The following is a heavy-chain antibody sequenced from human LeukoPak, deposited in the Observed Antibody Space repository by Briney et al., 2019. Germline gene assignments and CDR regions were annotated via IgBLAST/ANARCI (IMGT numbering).Heavy chain of an antibody. Sequence: GGSLRLSCTASGFTFGDYAMTWVRQAPGRGLEWVGFIRSKAYGGTTQYAASVKGRFTISRDDSKSIAYLQMNSLKTEDTAVYYCSRDAVGFGANWFDPWGQGTLVTVSS. J-gene: IGHJ5*02. CDR1: GFTFGDYA. D-gene: IGHD3-10*01. CDR3: SRDAVGFGANWFDP. V-gene: IGHV3-49*04. CDR2: IRSKAYGGTT.